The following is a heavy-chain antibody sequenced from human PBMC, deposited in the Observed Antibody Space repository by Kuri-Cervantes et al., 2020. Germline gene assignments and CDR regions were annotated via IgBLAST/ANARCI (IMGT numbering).Heavy chain of an antibody. J-gene: IGHJ4*02. V-gene: IGHV4-38-2*02. Sequence: GSLRLSCTISGYSISSDYYWDWIRQPPGKGLEWIGNIYYSGSTYYNPSLKSRVTISVDTSKNQFSLKLSSVTAADTAVYYCARADPNDYGGISGFDYWGQGTLVTVSS. CDR1: GYSISSDYY. CDR3: ARADPNDYGGISGFDY. D-gene: IGHD4-23*01. CDR2: IYYSGST.